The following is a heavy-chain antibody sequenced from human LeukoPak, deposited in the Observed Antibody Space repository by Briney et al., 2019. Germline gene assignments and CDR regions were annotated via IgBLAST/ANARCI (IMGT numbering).Heavy chain of an antibody. V-gene: IGHV3-30*18. CDR1: GFTFSSHA. Sequence: GGSLRLSCAASGFTFSSHAMHWVRQAPGKGLEWVAVISYDGSNKYYADSVKGRFTISRDNSKNTLYLQMNSLRAEDTAVYYCAKDIAAAGTYYWGQGTLVTVSS. CDR2: ISYDGSNK. D-gene: IGHD6-13*01. CDR3: AKDIAAAGTYY. J-gene: IGHJ4*02.